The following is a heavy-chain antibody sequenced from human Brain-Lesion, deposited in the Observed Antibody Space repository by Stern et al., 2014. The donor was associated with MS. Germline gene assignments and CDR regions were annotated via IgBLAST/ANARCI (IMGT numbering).Heavy chain of an antibody. CDR1: GYTFTDYF. V-gene: IGHV1-2*04. J-gene: IGHJ6*02. Sequence: QVQLVQSGAEVKKPGASVKVSCKASGYTFTDYFMHWVRQAPGQGLAWLGLINPSSGDTKYAREFQGWVTMTRDASISTAYMELSSLRSDDTAVYYCARVPGGVFGGMDVWGQGTTVT. CDR2: INPSSGDT. D-gene: IGHD4-23*01. CDR3: ARVPGGVFGGMDV.